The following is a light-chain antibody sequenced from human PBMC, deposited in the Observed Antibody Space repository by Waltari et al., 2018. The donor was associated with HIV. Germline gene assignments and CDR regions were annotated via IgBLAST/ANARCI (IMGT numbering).Light chain of an antibody. J-gene: IGLJ3*02. V-gene: IGLV2-14*03. CDR1: AAVLCGSNS. CDR2: HVN. CDR3: SSYMDYGTLV. Sequence: QSDLTQPASVSGSPGQSVTIACTGTAAVLCGSNSVSWYQHHPGKAPKLIIFHVNNRPTGISSRFSGSKSGNTASLTISGLQTEDEADFYCSSYMDYGTLVFGGGTKLTVL.